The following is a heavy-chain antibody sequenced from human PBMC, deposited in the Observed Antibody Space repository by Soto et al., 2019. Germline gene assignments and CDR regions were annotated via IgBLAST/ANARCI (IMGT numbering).Heavy chain of an antibody. CDR2: IVVGSGNT. D-gene: IGHD2-15*01. CDR3: ALRLGYCSGGSCYTN. V-gene: IGHV1-58*01. Sequence: ASVKVSCKASGFTFTSSAVQWVRQARGQRLEWIGRIVVGSGNTNYAQKFQERVTITRDMSTSTAYMELSSLRSEDTAMYYCALRLGYCSGGSCYTNWGQGTLVTVSS. CDR1: GFTFTSSA. J-gene: IGHJ4*02.